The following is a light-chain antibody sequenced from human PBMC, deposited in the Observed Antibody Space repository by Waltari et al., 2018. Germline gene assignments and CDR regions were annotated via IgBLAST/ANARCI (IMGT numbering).Light chain of an antibody. V-gene: IGKV1-12*01. J-gene: IGKJ4*01. CDR2: VAT. CDR3: QQAKNFPAVS. CDR1: QDIGSW. Sequence: DIQMTQSPSSVSASVGGRVTINGRASQDIGSWLAWYQHKPGKAPKLLIYVATNLQSGVPSRFSGSGSGTDFTLTISGLQADDSAIYYCQQAKNFPAVSFGGGTKVEIK.